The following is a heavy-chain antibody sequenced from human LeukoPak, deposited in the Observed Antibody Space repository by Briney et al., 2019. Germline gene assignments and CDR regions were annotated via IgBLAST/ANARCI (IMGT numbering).Heavy chain of an antibody. V-gene: IGHV3-7*01. CDR1: GFTFSGYW. D-gene: IGHD3-10*01. Sequence: GGSLRLSCAASGFTFSGYWMSWLRQAPGKGLEWVANIKQDGGEKNYVDSVKGRFTISRDNAKNSLYLQTNSLRAEDTAVYYCARDRGFGQADVWGKGTTVTVSS. CDR2: IKQDGGEK. CDR3: ARDRGFGQADV. J-gene: IGHJ6*04.